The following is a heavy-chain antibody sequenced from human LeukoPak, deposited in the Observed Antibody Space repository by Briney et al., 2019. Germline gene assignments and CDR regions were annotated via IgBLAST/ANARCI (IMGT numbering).Heavy chain of an antibody. CDR3: AKDFRDSRTWFYKFEI. D-gene: IGHD2/OR15-2a*01. J-gene: IGHJ4*02. Sequence: PGGSLSLSCAASGFSLSREAISWVRQSPGKGLEWVSSISASADDTYYTDSVKGRFTISRDNSRNTLHLHMNSLRADDTAMYYCAKDFRDSRTWFYKFEIWGQRTLVTVSS. V-gene: IGHV3-23*01. CDR2: ISASADDT. CDR1: GFSLSREA.